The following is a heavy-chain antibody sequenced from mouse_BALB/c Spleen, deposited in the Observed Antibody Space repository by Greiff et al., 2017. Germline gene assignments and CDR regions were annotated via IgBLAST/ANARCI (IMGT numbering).Heavy chain of an antibody. CDR1: GYTFTDYN. J-gene: IGHJ1*01. CDR2: IYPYNGGT. D-gene: IGHD1-1*01. Sequence: EVHLVESGPELVKPGASVKISCKASGYTFTDYNMHWVKQSHGKSLEWIGYIYPYNGGTGYNQKFKSKATLTVDNSSSTAYMELRSLTSEDSAVYYCARDYYGSSLWYFDVWGAGTTVTVSS. V-gene: IGHV1S29*02. CDR3: ARDYYGSSLWYFDV.